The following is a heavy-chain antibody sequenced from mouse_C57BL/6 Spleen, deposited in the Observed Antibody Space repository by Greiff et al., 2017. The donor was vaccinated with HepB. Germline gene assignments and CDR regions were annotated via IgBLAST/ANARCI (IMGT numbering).Heavy chain of an antibody. CDR3: ARMGRGLDYAMDY. Sequence: QVQLKQPGAELVKPGASVKLSCKASGYTFTSYWMQWVKQRPGQGLEWIGEIDPSDSYTNYNQKFKGKATLTVDTSSSTAYMQLSSLTSEDSAVYYCARMGRGLDYAMDYWGQGTSVTVSS. CDR1: GYTFTSYW. V-gene: IGHV1-50*01. J-gene: IGHJ4*01. CDR2: IDPSDSYT. D-gene: IGHD2-3*01.